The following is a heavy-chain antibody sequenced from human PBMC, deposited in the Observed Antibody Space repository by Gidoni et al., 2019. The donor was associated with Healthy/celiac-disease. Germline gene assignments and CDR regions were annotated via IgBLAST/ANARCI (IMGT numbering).Heavy chain of an antibody. D-gene: IGHD1-1*01. V-gene: IGHV4-30-4*01. CDR2: IYYSGST. CDR1: CVPISSGDYS. Sequence: QVQLQESGPGLVKPSQTLSLTFTVSCVPISSGDYSWSWIRQPPGNGLEWIGYIYYSGSTYYNPSLKSRVTISEDTSKIQLSLKLSSVTAADTAVYYCARERAWNQKFGLDYYYMDVWGKGTTVTVSS. J-gene: IGHJ6*03. CDR3: ARERAWNQKFGLDYYYMDV.